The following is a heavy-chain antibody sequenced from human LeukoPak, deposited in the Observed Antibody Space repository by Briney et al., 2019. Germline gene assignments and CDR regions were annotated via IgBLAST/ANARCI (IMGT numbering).Heavy chain of an antibody. J-gene: IGHJ4*02. V-gene: IGHV3-21*01. CDR3: ARDNHDFWSGYQNDY. D-gene: IGHD3-3*01. CDR2: ISSSSSYI. CDR1: GFTFNSYA. Sequence: PGRSLRLSCAASGFTFNSYAMNWVRQAPGKGLEWVSSISSSSSYIYYADSVKGRFTISRDNAKNSLYLQMNSLRAEDTAVYYCARDNHDFWSGYQNDYWGQGTLVTVSS.